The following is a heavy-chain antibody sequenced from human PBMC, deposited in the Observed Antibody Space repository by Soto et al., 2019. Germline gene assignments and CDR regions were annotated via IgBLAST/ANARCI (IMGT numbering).Heavy chain of an antibody. Sequence: SETLSLTCVVSGDSIASSYWWSWVRQPPGKGLEWIGEIYHSGTTNYNPSLKSRVTILQDKSNNQFSLRLDSVTAADTAVYYCARYDFGIFDRWGQGTLVTVSS. J-gene: IGHJ4*02. CDR1: GDSIASSYW. D-gene: IGHD4-17*01. CDR3: ARYDFGIFDR. V-gene: IGHV4-4*02. CDR2: IYHSGTT.